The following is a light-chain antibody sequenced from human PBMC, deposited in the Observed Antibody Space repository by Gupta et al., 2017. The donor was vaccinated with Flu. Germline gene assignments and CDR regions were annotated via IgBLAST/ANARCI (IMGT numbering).Light chain of an antibody. CDR2: DNN. J-gene: IGLJ3*02. Sequence: GNSDVSWYQQLPGTTPKLLIYDNNKRPSGIPDRFFGSKSGTSATLGLTGLQTVDEADYYCGTWDNRLSAAVFGGGTKLTVL. V-gene: IGLV1-51*01. CDR3: GTWDNRLSAAV. CDR1: GNSD.